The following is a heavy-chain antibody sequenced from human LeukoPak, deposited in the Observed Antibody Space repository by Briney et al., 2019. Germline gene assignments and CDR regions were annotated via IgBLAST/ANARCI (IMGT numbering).Heavy chain of an antibody. CDR2: IYSGGST. CDR1: GFTVSSSY. Sequence: PGGSLRLSCAASGFTVSSSYMSWVRQAPGKGLEWVSVIYSGGSTYYADSVKGRFTISRDNSKNTLYLQMNSLRAEDTAVYYCXXVPAAMNFDYWGQGTLVTVSS. J-gene: IGHJ4*02. V-gene: IGHV3-53*01. CDR3: XXVPAAMNFDY. D-gene: IGHD2-2*01.